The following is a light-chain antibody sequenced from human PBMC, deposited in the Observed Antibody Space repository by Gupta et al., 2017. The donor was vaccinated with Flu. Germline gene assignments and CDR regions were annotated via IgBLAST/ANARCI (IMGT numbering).Light chain of an antibody. J-gene: IGKJ2*01. CDR3: QQEENWHPLHT. V-gene: IGKV3-15*01. Sequence: EIVMTQSPATLSVSPGERATLSCRARQDVSSNLAWYQHKPGQAPRLLIWGASTRATGIKARCSGSGDGTDVTLTISSRQAEDFAVYYCQQEENWHPLHTFGPGTRMDFK. CDR2: GAS. CDR1: QDVSSN.